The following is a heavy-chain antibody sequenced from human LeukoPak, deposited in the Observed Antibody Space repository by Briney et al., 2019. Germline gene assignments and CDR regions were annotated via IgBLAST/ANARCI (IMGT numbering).Heavy chain of an antibody. V-gene: IGHV4-34*01. D-gene: IGHD3-10*01. CDR3: ARVLLLWFGEMPNWFDP. Sequence: SETLSLTCAVYGGSFSGYYWSWIRQPPGRGLEWIGEINHSGSTNYNPSLKSRVTISVDTSKNQFSLKLSSVTAADTAVYYCARVLLLWFGEMPNWFDPWGQGTLVTVSS. J-gene: IGHJ5*02. CDR1: GGSFSGYY. CDR2: INHSGST.